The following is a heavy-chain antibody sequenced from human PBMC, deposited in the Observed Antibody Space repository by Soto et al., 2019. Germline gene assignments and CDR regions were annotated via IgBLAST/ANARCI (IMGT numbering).Heavy chain of an antibody. D-gene: IGHD3-22*01. CDR3: ASGVVTMIVVVTGGDGMDV. CDR2: MNPNSGNT. Sequence: QVQLVQSGAEVKKPGASVKVSCKASGYTFTSYDINWVRQATGQGLEWMGWMNPNSGNTGYAQKFQGRVTMTRNTSISTAYMELSSLRSEDTAVYYCASGVVTMIVVVTGGDGMDVWGQGTTVTVSS. J-gene: IGHJ6*02. CDR1: GYTFTSYD. V-gene: IGHV1-8*01.